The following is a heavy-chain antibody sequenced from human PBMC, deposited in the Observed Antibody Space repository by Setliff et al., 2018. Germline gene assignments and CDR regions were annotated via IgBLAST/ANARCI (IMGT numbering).Heavy chain of an antibody. CDR2: INPSSGRT. V-gene: IGHV1-46*01. Sequence: ASVKVSCKASGYTFTSHYMHWVRQAPGLGLEWMGTINPSSGRTSYAQKFQGRVTMTRDTSTSTVYMDMSSLRSEDTAVYYCARDLHWGYYYMDVWGKGTTVTVS. CDR3: ARDLHWGYYYMDV. CDR1: GYTFTSHY. D-gene: IGHD7-27*01. J-gene: IGHJ6*03.